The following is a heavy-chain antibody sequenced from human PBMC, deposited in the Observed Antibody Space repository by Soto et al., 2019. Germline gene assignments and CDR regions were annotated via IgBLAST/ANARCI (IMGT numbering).Heavy chain of an antibody. V-gene: IGHV1-69*13. Sequence: GALVKVSCKASGDTDTNYVISWVRQAPGQGLEWMGGIFPKFGTTYSAQKLQDRLTITADESTSTVYMQLSSLRLDDTAVYYCEAEMTFGKLSVVWGQGTTVTVSS. CDR2: IFPKFGTT. CDR1: GDTDTNYV. CDR3: EAEMTFGKLSVV. D-gene: IGHD3-16*02. J-gene: IGHJ6*02.